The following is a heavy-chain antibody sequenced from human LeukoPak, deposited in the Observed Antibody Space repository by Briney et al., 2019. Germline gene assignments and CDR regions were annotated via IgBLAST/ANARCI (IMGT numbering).Heavy chain of an antibody. V-gene: IGHV1-2*02. J-gene: IGHJ5*02. D-gene: IGHD2-15*01. CDR3: AREGIYCSGGSCYSNWFDP. Sequence: ASVKVSCKASGYTFTGYYMHWVRQVPGQGLEWMGWINPNSGGTNYAQKFQGRVTMTRDTSISTAYMELSRLRSDDTAVYYCAREGIYCSGGSCYSNWFDPWGQGTLVTVSS. CDR2: INPNSGGT. CDR1: GYTFTGYY.